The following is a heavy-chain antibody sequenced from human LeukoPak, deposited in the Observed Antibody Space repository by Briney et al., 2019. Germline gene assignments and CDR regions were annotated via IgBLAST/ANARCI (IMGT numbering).Heavy chain of an antibody. CDR3: AKAFFPYYYGSGADTLDAFDI. D-gene: IGHD3-10*01. CDR1: GFTFSSYT. J-gene: IGHJ3*02. Sequence: GGSLRLSCAASGFTFSSYTMSWVRQAPGKGLEWVSGISGSSIGTYYADSVKGRFTISRDNSKNTLYLQMNSLRAEDTALYYCAKAFFPYYYGSGADTLDAFDIWGQGTMVTVSS. CDR2: ISGSSIGT. V-gene: IGHV3-23*01.